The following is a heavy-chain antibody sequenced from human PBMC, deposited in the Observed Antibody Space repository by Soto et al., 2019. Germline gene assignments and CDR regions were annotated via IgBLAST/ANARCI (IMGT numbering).Heavy chain of an antibody. Sequence: LRLSCAASGFTFSSYEMNWVRQAPGKGLEWVSYITGSGNTIYYADSVKGRFTISRDNAKNSMYLQMNSLRAEDTAVYYCARGGSYFDYWGQGTLVTVSS. J-gene: IGHJ4*02. D-gene: IGHD1-26*01. CDR1: GFTFSSYE. CDR2: ITGSGNTI. CDR3: ARGGSYFDY. V-gene: IGHV3-48*03.